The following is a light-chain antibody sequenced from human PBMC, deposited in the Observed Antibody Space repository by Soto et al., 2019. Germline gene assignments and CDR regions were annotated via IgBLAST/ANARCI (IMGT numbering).Light chain of an antibody. J-gene: IGKJ5*01. CDR3: QQDYSFPT. Sequence: EVVLTQSPATVSLSPGERATLSCRASQTFPSSYISWFQQKPGQAPRLLIYGGSTRATGIPARFSGGGSGTDFTLTIGGLQPEDFAVYYCQQDYSFPTFGQGTRLEIK. CDR1: QTFPSSY. V-gene: IGKV3D-7*01. CDR2: GGS.